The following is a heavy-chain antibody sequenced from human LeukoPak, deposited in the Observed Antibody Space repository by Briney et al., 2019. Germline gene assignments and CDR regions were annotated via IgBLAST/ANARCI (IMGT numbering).Heavy chain of an antibody. V-gene: IGHV3-64D*06. CDR3: VKDRGATLSPSEYFQH. J-gene: IGHJ1*01. CDR1: GFTFSSYA. D-gene: IGHD1-26*01. CDR2: ISSNGGST. Sequence: PGGSLRLSCSASGFTFSSYAMHWVRQAPGKGLEYVSAISSNGGSTYYADSVKGRFTISRDNSKNTLYLQMSRLRAEDTAVYYCVKDRGATLSPSEYFQHWGQGTLVTVSS.